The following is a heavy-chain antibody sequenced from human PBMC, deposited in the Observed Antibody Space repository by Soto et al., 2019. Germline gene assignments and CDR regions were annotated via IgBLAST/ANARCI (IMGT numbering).Heavy chain of an antibody. D-gene: IGHD3-3*01. CDR2: ISAYNGNT. CDR3: ARDLERITIFGVVSDWFDP. J-gene: IGHJ5*02. V-gene: IGHV1-18*01. Sequence: ASVEVSCKASGYTFTSYGISWVRQAPRQGLEWMGWISAYNGNTNYAQKLQGRVTMTTDTSTSTAYMELRSLRSDDTAVYYCARDLERITIFGVVSDWFDPWGQGTLVTVSS. CDR1: GYTFTSYG.